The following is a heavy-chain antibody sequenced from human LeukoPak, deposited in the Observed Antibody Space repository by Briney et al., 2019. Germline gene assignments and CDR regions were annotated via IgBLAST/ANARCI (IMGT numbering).Heavy chain of an antibody. V-gene: IGHV1-24*01. J-gene: IGHJ4*02. D-gene: IGHD2-15*01. Sequence: ASVKVSCMVSGYTLTELSMHWVRQAPGKGLEWMGGFDPENDKTIYSQEVQGRVTMTEDTSTDTAYMDMSSLRSEDTAVYYCAILVVRLNTFDYWGQGTLVTVSS. CDR2: FDPENDKT. CDR1: GYTLTELS. CDR3: AILVVRLNTFDY.